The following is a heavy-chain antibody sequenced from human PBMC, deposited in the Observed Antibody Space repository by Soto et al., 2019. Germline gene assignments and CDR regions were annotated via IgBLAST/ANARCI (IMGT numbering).Heavy chain of an antibody. J-gene: IGHJ4*02. D-gene: IGHD3-16*02. CDR1: GFSFSSYT. Sequence: QVQLVESGGGVVQPGRSLRLSCAGSGFSFSSYTMQWVRQAPGKGLEWVALISFDSSNKYYAASVKGRFSTSRDNSKNTVFLQKDSLRPDDTALYYCARDRLRLGELSLIGYFDYWGQGTLVTVTS. CDR2: ISFDSSNK. V-gene: IGHV3-30*01. CDR3: ARDRLRLGELSLIGYFDY.